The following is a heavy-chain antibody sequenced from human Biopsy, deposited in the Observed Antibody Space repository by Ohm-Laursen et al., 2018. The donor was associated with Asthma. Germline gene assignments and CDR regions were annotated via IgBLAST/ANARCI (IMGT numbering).Heavy chain of an antibody. CDR1: GFVFSQSG. J-gene: IGHJ3*02. D-gene: IGHD4-23*01. CDR2: ISSDGHLK. CDR3: ARESGQDYGGCGSFDR. V-gene: IGHV3-30*03. Sequence: SLRLSCAASGFVFSQSGMHWVRQAPGKGLEWVALISSDGHLKYYEDSVKGRFTISRDNSKNSLYLQINSLRVEDSAVYYCARESGQDYGGCGSFDRWGQGKMVAVSS.